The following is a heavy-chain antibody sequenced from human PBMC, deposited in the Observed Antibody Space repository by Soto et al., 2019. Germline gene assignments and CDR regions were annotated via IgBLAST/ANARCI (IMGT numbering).Heavy chain of an antibody. V-gene: IGHV1-69*12. CDR3: AREGRGSGSYCGMDV. CDR2: IIPIFGTA. CDR1: GGTFSSYA. J-gene: IGHJ6*02. Sequence: QVQLVQSGAEVKKPGSSVKVSCKASGGTFSSYAISWVRQAPGQGLEWMGGIIPIFGTANYAQKFQGRVTIXXDXSXXTAYMELSSLRCEDTAVYYCAREGRGSGSYCGMDVWGQGTTVTVSS. D-gene: IGHD1-26*01.